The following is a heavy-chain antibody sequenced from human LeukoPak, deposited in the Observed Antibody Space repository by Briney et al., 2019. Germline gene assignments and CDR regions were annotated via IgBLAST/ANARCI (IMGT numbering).Heavy chain of an antibody. CDR2: IYSGGGT. CDR3: ARGLPPNYYYYMDV. V-gene: IGHV3-66*01. J-gene: IGHJ6*03. Sequence: AGGSLRLSCAASGFSVSNNDMSWVRQAPGKGLEWVSVIYSGGGTYYADSVKGRFTISRDNSKNTLYLQMNSLRAEDTAVYYCARGLPPNYYYYMDVWGKGTTVTISS. CDR1: GFSVSNND.